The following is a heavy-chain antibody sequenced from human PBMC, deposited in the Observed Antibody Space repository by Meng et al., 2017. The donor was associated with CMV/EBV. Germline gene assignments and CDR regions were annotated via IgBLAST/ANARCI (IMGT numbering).Heavy chain of an antibody. J-gene: IGHJ2*01. CDR1: GGTFSSYA. V-gene: IGHV1-69*12. D-gene: IGHD4-17*01. CDR2: IIPIFGTA. CDR3: AREVDDYGDGWYFDL. Sequence: QVQLVQSGVEVKKPGSSVKGSCKASGGTFSSYAISWVRQAPGQGLEWMGGIIPIFGTANYAQKFQGRVTITADESTSTAYMELSSLRSEDTAVYYCAREVDDYGDGWYFDLWGRGTLVTVSS.